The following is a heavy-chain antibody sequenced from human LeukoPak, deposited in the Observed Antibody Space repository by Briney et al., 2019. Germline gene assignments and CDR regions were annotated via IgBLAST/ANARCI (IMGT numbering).Heavy chain of an antibody. D-gene: IGHD5-24*01. CDR2: ISYDGSNK. CDR3: AKDWNGYNQFFDY. CDR1: GFTFSSYG. J-gene: IGHJ4*02. Sequence: GGSLRLSCAASGFTFSSYGMHWVRQAPGKGLEWVAVISYDGSNKYYADSVKGRFTISRDNSKNTLYLQMNSLRAEDTAVYYCAKDWNGYNQFFDYWGQGTLVTVSS. V-gene: IGHV3-30*18.